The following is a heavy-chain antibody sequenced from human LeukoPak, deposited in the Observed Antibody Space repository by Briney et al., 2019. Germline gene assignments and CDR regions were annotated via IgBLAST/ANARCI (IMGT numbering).Heavy chain of an antibody. J-gene: IGHJ4*02. CDR2: INPNTGDT. CDR3: ARDHFDFWSGYSATYFDY. CDR1: GYTFTAYY. D-gene: IGHD3-3*01. V-gene: IGHV1-2*02. Sequence: ASVKVSCKASGYTFTAYYIHWVRQAPGQGLEWMGWINPNTGDTNYSQKFQGRVTMTRDPSISTAYMELSRLSSDDTAVYYCARDHFDFWSGYSATYFDYWGQGTLVTVSS.